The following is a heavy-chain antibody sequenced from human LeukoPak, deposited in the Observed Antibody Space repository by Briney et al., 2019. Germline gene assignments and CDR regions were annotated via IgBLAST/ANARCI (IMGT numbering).Heavy chain of an antibody. V-gene: IGHV3-23*01. CDR3: AKDRVTMIVVVTLGY. D-gene: IGHD3-22*01. CDR1: GFTFSTYA. Sequence: TGGSLRLSFAASGFTFSTYAMSWVRQAPGKGLEWVSAVHGSGGSTYYADSLEGRFIISRDNSKNTLYLQMNSRRGEDTAVFYCAKDRVTMIVVVTLGYWGQGTLVTVAS. J-gene: IGHJ4*02. CDR2: VHGSGGST.